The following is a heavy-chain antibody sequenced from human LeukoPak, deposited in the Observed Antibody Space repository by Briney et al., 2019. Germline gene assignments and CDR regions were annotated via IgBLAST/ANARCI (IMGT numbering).Heavy chain of an antibody. CDR1: GSTFTSNF. D-gene: IGHD2-2*01. J-gene: IGHJ5*02. CDR3: ASDSSKSSLADP. CDR2: INPSGGST. V-gene: IGHV1-46*01. Sequence: EASVKVSCKASGSTFTSNFIHWVRQAPGQGLEWMGIINPSGGSTSCAQKFQGRVTTTSDTSTSTVYMELSSLRSEDTAVYYCASDSSKSSLADPWGQGTLVTVSS.